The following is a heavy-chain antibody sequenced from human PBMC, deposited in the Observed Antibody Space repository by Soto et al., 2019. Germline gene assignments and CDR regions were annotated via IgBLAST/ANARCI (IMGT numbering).Heavy chain of an antibody. CDR1: GGTFSSYA. D-gene: IGHD6-19*01. V-gene: IGHV1-69*13. CDR3: AKTYQQWLVNYYYYGMDV. CDR2: IIPIFGTA. J-gene: IGHJ6*02. Sequence: SVKVSCKASGGTFSSYAISWVRQAPGQGLEWMGGIIPIFGTANYAQKFQGRVTITADESTSTAYMELSSLRSEDTAVYYCAKTYQQWLVNYYYYGMDVWGQGTTVTVSS.